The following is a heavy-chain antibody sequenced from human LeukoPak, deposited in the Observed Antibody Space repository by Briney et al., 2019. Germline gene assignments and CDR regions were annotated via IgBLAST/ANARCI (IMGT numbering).Heavy chain of an antibody. D-gene: IGHD5-18*01. CDR2: IYYSGST. J-gene: IGHJ4*02. CDR3: ARGYSYGLGWVFDY. Sequence: WLRQPPGKGLEWIGSIYYSGSTYYNPSLKSRVTISVDTSKNQFSLKLSSVTAADTAVYYCARGYSYGLGWVFDYWGQGTLVTVSS. V-gene: IGHV4-39*07.